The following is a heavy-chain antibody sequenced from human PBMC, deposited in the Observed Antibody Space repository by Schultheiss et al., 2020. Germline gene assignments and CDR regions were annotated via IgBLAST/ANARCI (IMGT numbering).Heavy chain of an antibody. CDR1: GYSISSGYY. CDR2: IYHSGST. V-gene: IGHV4-38-2*01. Sequence: SATLSLTCAVSGYSISSGYYWGWIRQPPGKGLEWIGSIYHSGSTYYNPSLKSRVTISVDTSKNQFSLKLSSVTAADTAVYYCARAGGSSSWYDYYYYGMDVWGPGTTVTVAS. CDR3: ARAGGSSSWYDYYYYGMDV. D-gene: IGHD6-13*01. J-gene: IGHJ6*02.